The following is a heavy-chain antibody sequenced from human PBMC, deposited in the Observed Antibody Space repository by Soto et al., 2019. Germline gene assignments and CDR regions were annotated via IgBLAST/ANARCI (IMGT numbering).Heavy chain of an antibody. CDR3: ASGYCSRSSCYREEYYYYGMDV. CDR2: IMPIFGTA. V-gene: IGHV1-69*01. D-gene: IGHD2-2*02. J-gene: IGHJ6*02. CDR1: GGTFSSYA. Sequence: QVQLVQSGAEVKKPGSSVKVSCKASGGTFSSYAINWVRQAPGQGLDWMGGIMPIFGTANYAQKFQDRVTITADETTRTGYMELSSLRSEASAVSCCASGYCSRSSCYREEYYYYGMDVWGQGTRVTVSS.